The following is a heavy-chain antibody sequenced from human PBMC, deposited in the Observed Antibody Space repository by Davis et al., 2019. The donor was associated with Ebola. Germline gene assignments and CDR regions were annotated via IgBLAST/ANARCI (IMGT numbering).Heavy chain of an antibody. D-gene: IGHD4-17*01. CDR1: GFTFSRFS. CDR2: ISSSSSYI. J-gene: IGHJ4*02. V-gene: IGHV3-21*01. Sequence: GESLKISCAASGFTFSRFSMNWVRQAPGKGLEWVSSISSSSSYIYYADSVKGRFTISRDNAKNSLYLQMNSLRAEDTAVYYCASLSTVTTPFDYWGQGTLVTVSS. CDR3: ASLSTVTTPFDY.